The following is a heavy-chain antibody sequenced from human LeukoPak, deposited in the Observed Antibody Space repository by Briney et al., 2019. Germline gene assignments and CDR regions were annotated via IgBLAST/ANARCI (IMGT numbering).Heavy chain of an antibody. CDR2: INSDGSDT. CDR1: GFAFSIYP. J-gene: IGHJ4*02. V-gene: IGHV3-74*01. Sequence: GASLRHQSKSVGFAFSIYPISWGLLDTGKGLVWVAHINSDGSDTNYAASVKGRFTISRDNAKNTVYLQMNSLRVEDTAVYYCATEITGGFDYWGQGSLVTVSS. CDR3: ATEITGGFDY. D-gene: IGHD3-16*01.